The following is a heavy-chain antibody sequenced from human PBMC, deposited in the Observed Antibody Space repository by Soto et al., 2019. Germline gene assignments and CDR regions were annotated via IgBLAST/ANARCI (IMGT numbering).Heavy chain of an antibody. J-gene: IGHJ4*02. V-gene: IGHV3-33*01. CDR2: IWYDGSNK. D-gene: IGHD6-13*01. CDR1: GFTFSSYG. CDR3: ARADTQSKKQQAAPDY. Sequence: PGGSLRLSCAASGFTFSSYGMHWVRQAPGKGLEWVAVIWYDGSNKYYADSVKGRFTISRDNSKNTLYLQMNSLRAEDTAVYYCARADTQSKKQQAAPDYWGQGTMVTVYS.